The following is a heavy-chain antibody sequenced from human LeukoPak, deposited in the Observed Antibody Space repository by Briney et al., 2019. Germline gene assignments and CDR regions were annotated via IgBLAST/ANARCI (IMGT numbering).Heavy chain of an antibody. CDR2: ISGSGGST. D-gene: IGHD3-22*01. J-gene: IGHJ5*02. CDR1: GFTFSSYA. V-gene: IGHV3-23*01. Sequence: PGGSLRLSCAASGFTFSSYAMSWVRQAPGKGLEWVSAISGSGGSTYYADTVKGRFTISRDNSKNTLYLQMNSLRAEDTAVYYCAKDQIYDSSGYYLWGQGTLVTVSS. CDR3: AKDQIYDSSGYYL.